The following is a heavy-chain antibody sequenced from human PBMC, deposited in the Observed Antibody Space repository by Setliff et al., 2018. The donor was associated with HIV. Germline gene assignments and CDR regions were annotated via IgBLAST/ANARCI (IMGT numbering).Heavy chain of an antibody. J-gene: IGHJ6*02. V-gene: IGHV3-48*01. Sequence: PGGSLRLSCAASGFTFSTYSMNWVRQAPGKGLEWVSYISSTSTTIYYADSVKGRFTISRDNAKNSLYLQMNSLRAEDTAVYYCAKSGVRPRPSHDYYYYGMDVWGQGTTVTVSS. CDR1: GFTFSTYS. D-gene: IGHD1-1*01. CDR3: AKSGVRPRPSHDYYYYGMDV. CDR2: ISSTSTTI.